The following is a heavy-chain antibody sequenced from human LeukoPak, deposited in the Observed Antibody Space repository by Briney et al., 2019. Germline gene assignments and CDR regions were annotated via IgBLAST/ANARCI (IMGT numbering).Heavy chain of an antibody. CDR1: GFTFSSYA. J-gene: IGHJ6*02. D-gene: IGHD6-13*01. CDR3: AKSPYSSSWYGSILYYYYGMDV. Sequence: GGSLRLSCAASGFTFSSYAMSWVRQAPGKGLEWVSAISGSGGSTYYADSVKGRFTISRDNSKNTLNLQMNSLRAEDTAVYYCAKSPYSSSWYGSILYYYYGMDVWGQGTTVTVSS. CDR2: ISGSGGST. V-gene: IGHV3-23*01.